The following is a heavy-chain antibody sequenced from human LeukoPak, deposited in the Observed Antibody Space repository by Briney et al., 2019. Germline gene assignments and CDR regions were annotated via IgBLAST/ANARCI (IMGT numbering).Heavy chain of an antibody. D-gene: IGHD6-19*01. V-gene: IGHV4-59*08. Sequence: SETLSLTCTVSGGSIRSYYWSWIGQPPGKGLEWIGYIYYSGSTNYNPSLKSRVTISVDTSKNQFSLKLSSVTAADTAVYHCARHSYSSGWYGGFFDYWGQGTLVTVSS. J-gene: IGHJ4*02. CDR1: GGSIRSYY. CDR3: ARHSYSSGWYGGFFDY. CDR2: IYYSGST.